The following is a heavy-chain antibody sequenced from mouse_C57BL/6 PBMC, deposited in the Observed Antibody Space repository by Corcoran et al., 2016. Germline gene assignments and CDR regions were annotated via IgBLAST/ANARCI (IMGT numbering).Heavy chain of an antibody. CDR3: AREGLGRYAY. J-gene: IGHJ3*01. Sequence: QIQLVQSGPELKKPGETVKISCKASGYTFTTYGMSWVKQAPGKGLKWMGWINTYSGVPTYADDFKGRFAFSLETSASTAYLQINNLKNEDTATYFCAREGLGRYAYWGQGTLVTVSA. D-gene: IGHD4-1*01. V-gene: IGHV9-3*01. CDR1: GYTFTTYG. CDR2: INTYSGVP.